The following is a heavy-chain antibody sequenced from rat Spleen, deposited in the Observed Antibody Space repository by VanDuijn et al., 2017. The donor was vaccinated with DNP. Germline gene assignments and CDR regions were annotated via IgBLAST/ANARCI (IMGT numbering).Heavy chain of an antibody. V-gene: IGHV3-1*01. CDR3: ARSVYYYSTYIPFDY. J-gene: IGHJ2*01. D-gene: IGHD1-2*01. Sequence: EVQLQESGPGLVKPSQSLSLTCSVTGYSITSNYWAWIRKLPGNKMEWMGYISYSGYTGYNPSLKSRISIARDTSKNQFFLQLNSVTTEDTATYYCARSVYYYSTYIPFDYWGQGVMVTVSS. CDR1: GYSITSNY. CDR2: ISYSGYT.